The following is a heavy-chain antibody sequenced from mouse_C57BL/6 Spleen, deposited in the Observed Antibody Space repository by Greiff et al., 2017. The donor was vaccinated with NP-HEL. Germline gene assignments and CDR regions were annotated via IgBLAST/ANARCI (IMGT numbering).Heavy chain of an antibody. J-gene: IGHJ2*01. Sequence: DVQLVESGGGLVKPGGSLKLSCAASGFTFSSYTMSWVRQTPEKRLEWVATISGGGGNTYYPDSVKGRFTISRDNAKNTLYLQMSSLRSEDTALYYCARVSNYDYFDYWGQGTTLTVSS. D-gene: IGHD2-5*01. V-gene: IGHV5-9*01. CDR2: ISGGGGNT. CDR3: ARVSNYDYFDY. CDR1: GFTFSSYT.